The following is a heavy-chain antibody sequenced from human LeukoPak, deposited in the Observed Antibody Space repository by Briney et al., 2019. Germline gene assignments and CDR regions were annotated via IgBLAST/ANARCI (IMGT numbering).Heavy chain of an antibody. V-gene: IGHV3-48*01. CDR1: GFTFSSYS. D-gene: IGHD3-9*01. CDR2: ISSSSSTI. Sequence: GGSLRLSCAASGFTFSSYSMNWVRQAPGKGLEWVSYISSSSSTIYYADSMKGRFTISRDNAKNSLYLQMNSLRAEDTAVYYCARVTSGYYWDYWGQGTLVTVSS. CDR3: ARVTSGYYWDY. J-gene: IGHJ4*02.